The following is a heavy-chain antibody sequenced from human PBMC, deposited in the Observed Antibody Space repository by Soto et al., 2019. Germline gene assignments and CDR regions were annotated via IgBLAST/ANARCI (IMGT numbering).Heavy chain of an antibody. V-gene: IGHV3-30-3*01. Sequence: PGGSLRLSCAASGFTFSSYAMHWVRQAPGKGLEWVAVISYDGSNKYYADSVKGRFTISRDNSKNKLYLQMNSLRAEDTAVYYCARVLPDPLWRVSGSYYPPTYYYGMDVWGQGTTVTVSS. D-gene: IGHD3-10*01. J-gene: IGHJ6*02. CDR1: GFTFSSYA. CDR2: ISYDGSNK. CDR3: ARVLPDPLWRVSGSYYPPTYYYGMDV.